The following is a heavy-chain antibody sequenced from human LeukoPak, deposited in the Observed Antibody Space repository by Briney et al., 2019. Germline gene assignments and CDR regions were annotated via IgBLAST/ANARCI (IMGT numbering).Heavy chain of an antibody. V-gene: IGHV3-20*04. CDR2: INWNGGST. D-gene: IGHD2-2*02. Sequence: GGSLRLSCAASGFTFDDYGMSWVRQAPGKGLEWVSGINWNGGSTGYADSVKGRFTIPRDNAKSSLYLQMNSLRAEDTAMYYCARTYQLLYDDAFDIWGQGTMVTVSS. CDR3: ARTYQLLYDDAFDI. CDR1: GFTFDDYG. J-gene: IGHJ3*02.